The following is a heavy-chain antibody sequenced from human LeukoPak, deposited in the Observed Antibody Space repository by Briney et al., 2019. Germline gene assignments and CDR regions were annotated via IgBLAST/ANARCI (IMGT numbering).Heavy chain of an antibody. Sequence: TSETLSLTCTVSGGSISSYYWSWIRQPAGKGLEWIGRIYTSGSTNYNPSLKSRVTISVDTSKNQFSLKLSSVTAADTAVYYCARRFRDDYVWGSYRPPIAFDIWGQGTMVTVSS. CDR2: IYTSGST. D-gene: IGHD3-16*02. CDR1: GGSISSYY. CDR3: ARRFRDDYVWGSYRPPIAFDI. V-gene: IGHV4-4*07. J-gene: IGHJ3*02.